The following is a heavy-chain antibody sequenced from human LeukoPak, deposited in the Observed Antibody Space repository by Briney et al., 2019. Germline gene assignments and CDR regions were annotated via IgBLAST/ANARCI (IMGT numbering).Heavy chain of an antibody. CDR3: ARLLDYYDSSGYFDY. J-gene: IGHJ4*02. Sequence: PGGSLRLSCAASGFTFSSYGMHWVRQAPGKGLEWVAVIWYDGSNKYYADSVKGRFTISRDNSKNTLYLQMNSLRAEDTAVYYCARLLDYYDSSGYFDYWGQGTLVTVSS. CDR2: IWYDGSNK. V-gene: IGHV3-33*01. D-gene: IGHD3-22*01. CDR1: GFTFSSYG.